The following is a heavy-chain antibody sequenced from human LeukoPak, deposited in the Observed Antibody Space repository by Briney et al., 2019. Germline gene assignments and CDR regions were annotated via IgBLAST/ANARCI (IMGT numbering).Heavy chain of an antibody. V-gene: IGHV3-30*02. CDR2: IRYDGSNT. CDR1: GFTFNNYG. D-gene: IGHD2-21*01. CDR3: AKVRASIAYCGGDCYSR. Sequence: PGGSLRLSCAASGFTFNNYGMHWVRQAPGKGLEWVTFIRYDGSNTYYADSVKGRFTISRDNSRNTLYLQMDSLRAEDTAVYYCAKVRASIAYCGGDCYSRWGQGTLVTVSS. J-gene: IGHJ4*02.